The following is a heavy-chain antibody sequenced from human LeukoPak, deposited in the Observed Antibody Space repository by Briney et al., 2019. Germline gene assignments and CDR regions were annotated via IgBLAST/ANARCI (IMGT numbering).Heavy chain of an antibody. V-gene: IGHV4-59*02. D-gene: IGHD3-10*01. CDR1: GFTVSSNY. CDR2: IYYSGST. J-gene: IGHJ5*02. Sequence: GSLRLSCAASGFTVSSNYMSWVRQPPGKGLEWIGYIYYSGSTSYNPSLKSRVTISVDTSKNQFSLKLSSVTAADTAVYYCARVVFGAQYYYGSKAVGHWFDPWGQGTLVTVSS. CDR3: ARVVFGAQYYYGSKAVGHWFDP.